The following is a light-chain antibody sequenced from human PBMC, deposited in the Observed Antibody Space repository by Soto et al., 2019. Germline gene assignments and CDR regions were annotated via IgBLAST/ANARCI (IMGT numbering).Light chain of an antibody. CDR2: GAS. Sequence: EIVLTQSPGTLSLSPGERATLSRRASQSVSSSYLAWYQQKPGQAPRLLIYGASSRATGIPDRFSGSGSGTDFTLTISRLEPEDFAVYYCQQSGSSPRTFGQGTKV. CDR1: QSVSSSY. J-gene: IGKJ1*01. CDR3: QQSGSSPRT. V-gene: IGKV3-20*01.